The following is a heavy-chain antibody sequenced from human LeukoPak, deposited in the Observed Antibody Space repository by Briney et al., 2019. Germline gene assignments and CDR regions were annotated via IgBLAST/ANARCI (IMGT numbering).Heavy chain of an antibody. CDR1: GFTFSSYS. D-gene: IGHD2-2*01. CDR3: ARDRSTSSNSIYYFDY. J-gene: IGHJ4*02. Sequence: GGSLRLFCAASGFTFSSYSMNWVRQAPGKGLEWVSSISSSSSYIYYADSVKGRFTISGDNAKNSLYLQMNSLRAEDTAVYYCARDRSTSSNSIYYFDYWGQGTLVTVSS. CDR2: ISSSSSYI. V-gene: IGHV3-21*01.